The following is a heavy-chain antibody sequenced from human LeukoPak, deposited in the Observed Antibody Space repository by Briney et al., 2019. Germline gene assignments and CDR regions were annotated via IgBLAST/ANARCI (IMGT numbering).Heavy chain of an antibody. CDR2: IKQDGGEK. CDR1: GFTFSSYW. J-gene: IGHJ4*02. CDR3: AREVYSGYDKGRYFDY. Sequence: GGSLRLSCAASGFTFSSYWMSWVRQAPGKGLEWVANIKQDGGEKYYVDSVKGRFTISRDNAKNSLYLQMNSLRAEDTAVCYCAREVYSGYDKGRYFDYWGQGTLVTVSS. V-gene: IGHV3-7*01. D-gene: IGHD5-12*01.